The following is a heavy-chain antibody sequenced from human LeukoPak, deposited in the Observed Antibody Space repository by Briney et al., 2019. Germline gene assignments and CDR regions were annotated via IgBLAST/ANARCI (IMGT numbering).Heavy chain of an antibody. CDR1: GFTFSSYW. V-gene: IGHV3-7*01. J-gene: IGHJ6*03. CDR3: ARVRPPMTTVTYYYYMDV. CDR2: IKQDGSEK. D-gene: IGHD4-11*01. Sequence: GGSLRLSCAASGFTFSSYWMSWVRQAPGKGLELVANIKQDGSEKYYVDSVKGRFTISRDNAKNSLYLQMNSLRAEDTAVYYFARVRPPMTTVTYYYYMDVWGKGTTVTVSS.